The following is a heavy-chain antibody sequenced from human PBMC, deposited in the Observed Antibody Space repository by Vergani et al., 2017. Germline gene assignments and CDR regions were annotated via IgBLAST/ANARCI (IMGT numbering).Heavy chain of an antibody. D-gene: IGHD2-2*01. CDR1: GFTLSSHA. CDR2: IWYDGSKE. J-gene: IGHJ3*02. V-gene: IGHV3-33*01. CDR3: ASDIVVVPAAMGI. Sequence: QVQLEESGGGVVQPGRSLRLSCAGSGFTLSSHAMHWVRQAPGKGLEWVAFIWYDGSKEYYADSVKGRFTISRDNSKNTLYLQMNNLRAEDTAVYYCASDIVVVPAAMGIWGQGTMVTVSS.